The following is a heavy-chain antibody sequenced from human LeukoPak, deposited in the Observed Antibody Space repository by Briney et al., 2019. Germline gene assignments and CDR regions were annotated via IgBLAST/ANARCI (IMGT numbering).Heavy chain of an antibody. D-gene: IGHD3-10*01. CDR2: ISSSSSYI. V-gene: IGHV3-21*01. CDR3: ARDHRGVLSGMDV. CDR1: GFTFSSYS. Sequence: GGSPRLSCAASGFTFSSYSMNWVRQAPGKGLEWVSSISSSSSYIYYADSVKGRFTISRDNAKNSLYLQMNSLRAEDTAVYYCARDHRGVLSGMDVWGQGTTVTVSS. J-gene: IGHJ6*02.